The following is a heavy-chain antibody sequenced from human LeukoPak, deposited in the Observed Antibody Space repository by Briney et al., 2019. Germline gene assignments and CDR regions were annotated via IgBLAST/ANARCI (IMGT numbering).Heavy chain of an antibody. CDR2: ISAYNGNT. D-gene: IGHD2-2*01. CDR1: GYTFTSYG. J-gene: IGHJ4*02. V-gene: IGHV1-18*01. Sequence: ASVKVSRKASGYTFTSYGISWVRQAPGQGLEWMGWISAYNGNTNYAQKLQGRVTMTTDTSTSTAYMELRSLRSDDTAVYYCARDATYCSSPSCLHFDYWGQGTLVTVSS. CDR3: ARDATYCSSPSCLHFDY.